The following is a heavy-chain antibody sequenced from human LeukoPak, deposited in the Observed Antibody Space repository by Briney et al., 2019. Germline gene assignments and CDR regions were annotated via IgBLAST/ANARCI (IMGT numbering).Heavy chain of an antibody. CDR1: GFTFSSDA. CDR3: AYSLSPYAGPSKH. CDR2: ISGSGGST. Sequence: PGGSLRLSCAASGFTFSSDAMSWVRQAPGKGLEWVSAISGSGGSTYYADSVKGRFTISRDNSKNTLYLQMNSLRAEDTAVYYCAYSLSPYAGPSKHWGQGTLVTVSS. J-gene: IGHJ1*01. V-gene: IGHV3-23*01. D-gene: IGHD5-18*01.